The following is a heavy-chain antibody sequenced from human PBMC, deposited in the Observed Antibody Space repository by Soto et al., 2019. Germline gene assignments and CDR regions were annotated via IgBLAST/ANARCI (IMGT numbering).Heavy chain of an antibody. V-gene: IGHV3-23*01. CDR1: GFTFDGYT. D-gene: IGHD3-10*01. Sequence: PGGSLRLSCAASGFTFDGYTMGWVRQAPGKGLEWVSAISPFGSIYYADSVRGRFTTSRDNSKNMLYMEMNSLRAEDTAVYYCAKDGGVRGVMDAFDIWGQGTMVTVSS. CDR2: ISPFGSI. J-gene: IGHJ3*02. CDR3: AKDGGVRGVMDAFDI.